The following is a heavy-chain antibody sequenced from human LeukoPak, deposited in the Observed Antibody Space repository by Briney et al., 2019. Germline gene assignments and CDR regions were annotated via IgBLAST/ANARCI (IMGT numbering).Heavy chain of an antibody. CDR2: INSDGSST. Sequence: GGSLRLSCAASGFTFSSYWMHWVRQAPGKGLVRVSRINSDGSSTSYADSVKGRFTISRDNAKNTLYLQMNSLRAEDTAVYYCARDYGDYDYGMDVWGQGTTVTVSS. V-gene: IGHV3-74*01. CDR3: ARDYGDYDYGMDV. J-gene: IGHJ6*02. CDR1: GFTFSSYW. D-gene: IGHD4-17*01.